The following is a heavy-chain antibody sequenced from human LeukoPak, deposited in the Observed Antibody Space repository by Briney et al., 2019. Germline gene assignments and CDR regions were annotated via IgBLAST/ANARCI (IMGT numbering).Heavy chain of an antibody. V-gene: IGHV1-18*01. CDR2: ISAYNGNT. CDR1: GYSFTSFG. Sequence: ASVKVSCKASGYSFTSFGISWVRQAPGQGLEWVGWISAYNGNTRSAQKFQGRVSMTTDTSTSTAYMELRSLRFDDTAVYYCARDHDYGDYGGYWGQGTLVTVSS. D-gene: IGHD4-17*01. J-gene: IGHJ4*02. CDR3: ARDHDYGDYGGY.